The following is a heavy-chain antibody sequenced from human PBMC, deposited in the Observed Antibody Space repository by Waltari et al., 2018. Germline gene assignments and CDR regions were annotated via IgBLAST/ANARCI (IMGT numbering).Heavy chain of an antibody. CDR2: IYTSGGT. CDR3: ARDFYDFWTGYLYYFDY. V-gene: IGHV4-4*07. J-gene: IGHJ4*02. D-gene: IGHD3-3*01. CDR1: GGSISSYY. Sequence: QVQLQESGPGLVKPSETLSLTCTVSGGSISSYYWSWIRQPAGKGLEWIGRIYTSGGTNYNPSLKSRVTMSVDTSKNQFSLKLSSVTAADTAVYYCARDFYDFWTGYLYYFDYWGQGTLVTVSS.